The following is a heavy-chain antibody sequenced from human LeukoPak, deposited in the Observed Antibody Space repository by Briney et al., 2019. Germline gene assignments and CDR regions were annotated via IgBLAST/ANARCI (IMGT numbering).Heavy chain of an antibody. Sequence: GASVKVSCKASGGTFSSYAISWVRQAPGQGLEWMGRIIPIFGIANYAQKFQGRVTITADKSTSTAYMELSSLRSEDTAVYYYARNIAVAGTEWFDPWGQGTLVTVSS. CDR1: GGTFSSYA. D-gene: IGHD6-19*01. V-gene: IGHV1-69*04. J-gene: IGHJ5*02. CDR2: IIPIFGIA. CDR3: ARNIAVAGTEWFDP.